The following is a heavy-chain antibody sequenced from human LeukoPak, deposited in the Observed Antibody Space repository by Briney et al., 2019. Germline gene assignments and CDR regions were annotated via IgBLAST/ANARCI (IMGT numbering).Heavy chain of an antibody. V-gene: IGHV1-69*05. Sequence: SVKVSCKASGYTFTSYYMHWVRQAPGQGLEWMGGIIPIFGTANYAQKFQGRVTITTDESTSTAYMELSSLRSEDTAVYYCARSADGYNWGYFDYWGQGTLVTVSS. D-gene: IGHD5-24*01. CDR2: IIPIFGTA. J-gene: IGHJ4*02. CDR1: GYTFTSYY. CDR3: ARSADGYNWGYFDY.